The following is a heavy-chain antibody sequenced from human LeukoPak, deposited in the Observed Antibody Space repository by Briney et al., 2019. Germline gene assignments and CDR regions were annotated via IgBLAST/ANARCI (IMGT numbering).Heavy chain of an antibody. J-gene: IGHJ1*01. D-gene: IGHD6-19*01. CDR2: IYYSGST. CDR1: GGSISSYY. CDR3: AREVAGTEGYFQH. Sequence: KSSETLSLTCTVSGGSISSYYWSWLRQPPGKGLEWIGYIYYSGSTNYNPSLKSRVTISVDTSKNQFSLKLSSVSAAYTAVYYCAREVAGTEGYFQHWGQGTLVTVSS. V-gene: IGHV4-59*01.